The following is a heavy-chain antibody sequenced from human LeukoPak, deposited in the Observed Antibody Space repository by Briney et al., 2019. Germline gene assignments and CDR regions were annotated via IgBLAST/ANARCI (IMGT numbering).Heavy chain of an antibody. CDR3: ARAPYYYDNTGYYAFDI. Sequence: ASVTVSCKASGYILTNYGISWVRQAPGQGLEWMGWISAYNGKTNYAQKLQGRVTMTTDTSTSTSYMELRSLRSDDTAVYYCARAPYYYDNTGYYAFDIWGQGTMVTVSS. CDR2: ISAYNGKT. J-gene: IGHJ3*02. CDR1: GYILTNYG. D-gene: IGHD3-22*01. V-gene: IGHV1-18*01.